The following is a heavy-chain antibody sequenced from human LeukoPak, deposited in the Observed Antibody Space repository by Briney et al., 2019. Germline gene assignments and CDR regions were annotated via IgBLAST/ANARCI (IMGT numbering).Heavy chain of an antibody. J-gene: IGHJ6*02. CDR2: IDPSDSYT. V-gene: IGHV5-10-1*01. CDR3: ARDYDYSNPYYYHYGMDV. Sequence: GESLKISCKGSGYSFTSYWISWVRQMPGKGLEWMGRIDPSDSYTNYSPSFQGHVTISADKSISTAYLQWSSLKASDTAMYYCARDYDYSNPYYYHYGMDVWGQGTTVTVSS. D-gene: IGHD4-11*01. CDR1: GYSFTSYW.